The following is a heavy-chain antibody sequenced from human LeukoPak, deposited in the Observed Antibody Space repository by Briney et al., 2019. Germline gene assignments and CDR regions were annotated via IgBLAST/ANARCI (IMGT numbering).Heavy chain of an antibody. D-gene: IGHD5-18*01. Sequence: GASVKVSCKASGFTFTSSAVQWVRQARGQRLEWIGWIVVGSGNTSYAQKFQERVTITRDMSTSTAYMELSSLRSEDTAVYYCAGGYSYGLYGMDVWGKGTTVTVSP. CDR1: GFTFTSSA. V-gene: IGHV1-58*01. CDR3: AGGYSYGLYGMDV. CDR2: IVVGSGNT. J-gene: IGHJ6*04.